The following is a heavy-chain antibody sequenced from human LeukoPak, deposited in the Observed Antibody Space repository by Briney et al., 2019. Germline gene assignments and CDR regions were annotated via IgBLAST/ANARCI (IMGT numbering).Heavy chain of an antibody. Sequence: ASVTVSCKASGYTFTSYYMHWVRQAPGQGLEWMGVINPSGGSTSYAQKFQGRVTMTRDTSTSTVYMELSSLRSGDTAVYYCARDGVRGVIAEGHYYGMDVWGKGTTVTVSS. J-gene: IGHJ6*04. CDR3: ARDGVRGVIAEGHYYGMDV. V-gene: IGHV1-46*01. CDR2: INPSGGST. D-gene: IGHD3-10*01. CDR1: GYTFTSYY.